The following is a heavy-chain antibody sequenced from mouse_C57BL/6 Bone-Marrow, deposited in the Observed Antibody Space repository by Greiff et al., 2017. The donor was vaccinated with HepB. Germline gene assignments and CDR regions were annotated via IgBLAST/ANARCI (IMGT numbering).Heavy chain of an antibody. CDR2: IYPGGGYT. CDR1: GYTFTNYW. J-gene: IGHJ4*01. D-gene: IGHD1-1*01. V-gene: IGHV1-63*01. CDR3: AREVLLFMAY. Sequence: VQLVESGAELVRPGTSVKMSCKASGYTFTNYWIGWAKQRPGHGLEWIGDIYPGGGYTNYNEKFKGKATLTADKSSSKAYMQFSSLTSEDSAIYYCAREVLLFMAYWGQGTSVTVSS.